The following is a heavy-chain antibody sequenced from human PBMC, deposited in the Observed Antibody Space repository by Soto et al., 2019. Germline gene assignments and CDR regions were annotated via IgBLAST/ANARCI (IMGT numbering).Heavy chain of an antibody. V-gene: IGHV3-30*18. CDR1: GFTFSSYD. J-gene: IGHJ3*02. Sequence: GGSLRLSCAASGFTFSSYDIHWVRQAPGKGLEWVAVISYDGSKKYYADSVKGQFTISRDNSKNTLYLQMNSLRAEDTAVYYCAKAYSGPFDIWGQGTMGTVS. CDR3: AKAYSGPFDI. D-gene: IGHD1-26*01. CDR2: ISYDGSKK.